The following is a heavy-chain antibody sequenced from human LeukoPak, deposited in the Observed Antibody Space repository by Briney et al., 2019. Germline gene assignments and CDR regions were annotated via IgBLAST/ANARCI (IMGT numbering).Heavy chain of an antibody. CDR1: GASITSFY. Sequence: SETLSLTCTVSGASITSFYYNWIRQSAGKGLEWIGRIHTNGGTDYRPSLNSRVTMSVDTSKKQISLKLTSVTAADTAVYFCSRGGGYGDYWGQGILVAVSS. J-gene: IGHJ4*02. D-gene: IGHD5-12*01. CDR2: IHTNGGT. V-gene: IGHV4-4*07. CDR3: SRGGGYGDY.